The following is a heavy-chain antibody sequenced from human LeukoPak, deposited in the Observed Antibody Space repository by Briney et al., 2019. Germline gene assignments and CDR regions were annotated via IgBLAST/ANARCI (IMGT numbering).Heavy chain of an antibody. CDR1: GFTFSSYA. D-gene: IGHD6-19*01. V-gene: IGHV3-23*01. Sequence: HPGGSLRLSCAASGFTFSSYAMSWVRQAPGKGLEWVSAISGSGGSTYYADSVKGRFTIPRDNSKSTLYLQMNSLRAEDTAVYYCAKGLSGWSPFDPWGQGTLVTVSS. CDR2: ISGSGGST. CDR3: AKGLSGWSPFDP. J-gene: IGHJ5*02.